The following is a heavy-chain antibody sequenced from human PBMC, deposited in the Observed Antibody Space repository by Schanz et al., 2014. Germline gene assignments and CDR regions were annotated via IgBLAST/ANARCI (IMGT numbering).Heavy chain of an antibody. V-gene: IGHV3-11*01. CDR2: ISNTGTFI. D-gene: IGHD1-1*01. CDR3: VRDAYLQIRGTVFDS. J-gene: IGHJ4*02. Sequence: VQLVESGGGLVQPGGSLRLSCAASGFTFSDHYMAWIRQAPGKGLEWVSIISNTGTFIYYADSVRGRFVISRDNAKSSLFLQMKGLRAEDTAVYYCVRDAYLQIRGTVFDSWGPGNLVTVSS. CDR1: GFTFSDHY.